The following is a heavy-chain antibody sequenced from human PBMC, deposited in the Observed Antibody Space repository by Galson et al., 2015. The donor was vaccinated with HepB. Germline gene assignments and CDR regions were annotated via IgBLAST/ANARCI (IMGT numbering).Heavy chain of an antibody. V-gene: IGHV1-24*01. CDR2: FDPEDNET. Sequence: SVKVSCKVSGYTLTDLSMHWVRQAPGKGLEWMGGFDPEDNETIYAQKFQGRVTMTEDISTDTAYMELSSLRSEDTAVYYCATTDPYYISSGRVLGYYGMDVWGQGTTVTVSS. CDR1: GYTLTDLS. CDR3: ATTDPYYISSGRVLGYYGMDV. J-gene: IGHJ6*02. D-gene: IGHD3-22*01.